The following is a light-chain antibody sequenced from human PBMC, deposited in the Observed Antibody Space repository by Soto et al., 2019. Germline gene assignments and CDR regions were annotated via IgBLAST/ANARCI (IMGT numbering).Light chain of an antibody. CDR1: HSVSSSY. J-gene: IGKJ3*01. V-gene: IGKV3-20*01. Sequence: EIVLTQSPGTLSLSPGERATLSCRASHSVSSSYLGWYQQKPGQAPRLHIYGASGRATGIPDRFSGSGSGTHLTRTISRIEPEDFAVYYCQQYGSSPPFTFGPETKVDI. CDR3: QQYGSSPPFT. CDR2: GAS.